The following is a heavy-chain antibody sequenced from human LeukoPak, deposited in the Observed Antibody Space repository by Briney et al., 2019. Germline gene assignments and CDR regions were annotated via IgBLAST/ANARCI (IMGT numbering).Heavy chain of an antibody. Sequence: NSSETLSLTCTVSGGSISSYYWSWIRQPPGKGLEWIGYIYYSGSTNYNPSLKSRVTISVDTSKNQFSLKLSSVTAADTAVYYCARAWPVGYSSSWYWDYWGQGTLVTVSS. CDR2: IYYSGST. D-gene: IGHD6-13*01. J-gene: IGHJ4*02. CDR1: GGSISSYY. V-gene: IGHV4-59*01. CDR3: ARAWPVGYSSSWYWDY.